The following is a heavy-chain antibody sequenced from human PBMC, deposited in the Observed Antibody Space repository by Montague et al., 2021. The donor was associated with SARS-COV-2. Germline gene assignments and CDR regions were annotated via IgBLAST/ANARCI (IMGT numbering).Heavy chain of an antibody. CDR2: IYFSGSA. CDR3: ARHAPFSDNYRRYPFNFDF. CDR1: GGAISTSSFH. D-gene: IGHD1-1*01. V-gene: IGHV4-39*01. J-gene: IGHJ4*02. Sequence: SETLSLTCTVSGGAISTSSFHWGWVRQSPGKGLEWIATIYFSGSASYNPSLKSRVSISIDTSKNKFSLQLTSVTAADTAVYYCARHAPFSDNYRRYPFNFDFWGQGTLVTVSS.